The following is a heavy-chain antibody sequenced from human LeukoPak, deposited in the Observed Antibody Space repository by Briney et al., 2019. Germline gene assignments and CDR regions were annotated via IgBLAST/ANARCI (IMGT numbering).Heavy chain of an antibody. Sequence: SETLSLTCTVSGGSIRSYYWSWVRQPPGKGVEWIGYIYYSERTNHHPPLQTRVTIPLHTSKHQPSLQLTSVTAPHTAVYYCARGIRFVVVPAVHFDHWGQGTLVTVSS. J-gene: IGHJ4*02. CDR1: GGSIRSYY. D-gene: IGHD2-2*01. CDR3: ARGIRFVVVPAVHFDH. CDR2: IYYSERT. V-gene: IGHV4-59*01.